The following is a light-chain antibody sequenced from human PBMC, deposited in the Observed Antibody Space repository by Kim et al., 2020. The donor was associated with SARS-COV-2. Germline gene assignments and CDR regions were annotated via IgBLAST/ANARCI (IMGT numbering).Light chain of an antibody. Sequence: IVLTQSPGTLSLSPGERATLSCRASQSVSSSYLAWYQQTPGQAPRLLIYGASSRATGIPDRFSGSGSGTDFTLTISRLEPEDFAVYYCQQYGSSPLTFGGGTKVDIK. V-gene: IGKV3-20*01. J-gene: IGKJ4*01. CDR1: QSVSSSY. CDR3: QQYGSSPLT. CDR2: GAS.